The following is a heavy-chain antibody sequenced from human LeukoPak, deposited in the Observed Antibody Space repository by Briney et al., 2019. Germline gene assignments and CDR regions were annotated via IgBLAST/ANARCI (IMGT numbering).Heavy chain of an antibody. J-gene: IGHJ4*02. CDR3: AKVSPGYMIVVASLDY. D-gene: IGHD3-22*01. Sequence: ASVKVSCKASGGTFSSYAISWVRQAPGQGLEWMGRIIPILGIANYAQKFQGRVTITADKSTSTAYMELNSLRAEDTAVYYCAKVSPGYMIVVASLDYWGQGTLVTVSS. V-gene: IGHV1-69*04. CDR2: IIPILGIA. CDR1: GGTFSSYA.